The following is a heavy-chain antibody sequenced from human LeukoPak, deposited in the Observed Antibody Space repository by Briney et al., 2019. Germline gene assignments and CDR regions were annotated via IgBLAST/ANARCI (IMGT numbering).Heavy chain of an antibody. CDR3: ARDPRGCSGGSCYSI. D-gene: IGHD2-15*01. V-gene: IGHV4-59*01. Sequence: PSETLSLTCTVSGDSISSYYWSWIRQPPGKGLEWIGYIYYSGSTNYNPSLKSRVTISVDTSKNQFSLKLSSVTAADTGVYYCARDPRGCSGGSCYSIWGQGTLVTVSS. CDR2: IYYSGST. CDR1: GDSISSYY. J-gene: IGHJ4*02.